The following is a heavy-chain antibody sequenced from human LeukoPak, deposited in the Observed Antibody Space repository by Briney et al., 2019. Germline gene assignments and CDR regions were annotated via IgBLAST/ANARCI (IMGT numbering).Heavy chain of an antibody. CDR1: GYSFTSYW. Sequence: RGESLKISCKGSGYSFTSYWIGWVRQMPGKGLEWMGIIYPGDSDTRYSPSFQGQVTISADKSISTAYLQWSSLKASDTAMYYCARHLHGSGSYYVYYGMDVWGQGTTVTVSS. V-gene: IGHV5-51*01. J-gene: IGHJ6*02. CDR2: IYPGDSDT. CDR3: ARHLHGSGSYYVYYGMDV. D-gene: IGHD3-10*01.